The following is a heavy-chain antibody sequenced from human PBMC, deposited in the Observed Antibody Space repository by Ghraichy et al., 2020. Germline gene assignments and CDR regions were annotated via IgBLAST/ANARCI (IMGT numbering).Heavy chain of an antibody. CDR1: GFTFSTYN. J-gene: IGHJ4*02. CDR3: AREPRSKQLED. CDR2: IGTDSYT. Sequence: LSLSCVASGFTFSTYNMNWVRQAPGKGLEWVSSIGTDSYTYYADSVRGRFTISRDNAKTSLFLQMNSLRAEDTAVYYCAREPRSKQLEDWGQGTLVTVSS. V-gene: IGHV3-21*01. D-gene: IGHD6-13*01.